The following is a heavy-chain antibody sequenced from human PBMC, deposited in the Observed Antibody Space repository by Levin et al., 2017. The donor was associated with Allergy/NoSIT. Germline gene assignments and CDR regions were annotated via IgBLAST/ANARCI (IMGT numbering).Heavy chain of an antibody. CDR2: INPSRGDT. CDR1: GYTFTSRY. D-gene: IGHD5-18*01. V-gene: IGHV1-46*01. Sequence: GESLKISCKASGYTFTSRYMHWIRQASGQGLEWLGFINPSRGDTTYAQDFKGRVTMTRDTSTSTVYMELSSLRSDDTAVYYRAKFCDDNYGSLCNWGQGTLVTVSS. CDR3: AKFCDDNYGSLCN. J-gene: IGHJ4*02.